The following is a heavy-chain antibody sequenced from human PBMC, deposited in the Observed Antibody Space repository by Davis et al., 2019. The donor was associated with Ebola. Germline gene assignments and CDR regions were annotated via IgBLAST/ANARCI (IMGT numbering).Heavy chain of an antibody. V-gene: IGHV3-21*01. Sequence: GESLKISCAASGFTFSNYNMNWVRQAPGKGLEWVSSISSTGSYIYYADSVKGRFTISRDNSKNTLYLQMNSLRAEDTAVYYCARGQLAGGYYAMDVWGQGTTVTVSS. J-gene: IGHJ6*01. CDR2: ISSTGSYI. CDR1: GFTFSNYN. D-gene: IGHD6-6*01. CDR3: ARGQLAGGYYAMDV.